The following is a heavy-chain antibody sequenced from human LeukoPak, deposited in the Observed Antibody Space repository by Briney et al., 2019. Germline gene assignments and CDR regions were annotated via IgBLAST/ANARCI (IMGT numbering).Heavy chain of an antibody. V-gene: IGHV4-34*01. D-gene: IGHD3-3*01. J-gene: IGHJ3*02. CDR3: ARVSLYYDFWSGYLAFDI. CDR1: GGSFSGYY. CDR2: INHSGST. Sequence: SETLSLTCAVYGGSFSGYYWSWIRQPPGKGLEWIGEINHSGSTNYNPSLKSRVTISVDTSKNQFSLKLSSVTAADTAVYYCARVSLYYDFWSGYLAFDIWGQGTMVTVSS.